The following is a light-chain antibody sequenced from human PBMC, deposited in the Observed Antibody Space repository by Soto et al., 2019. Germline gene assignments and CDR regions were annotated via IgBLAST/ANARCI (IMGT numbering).Light chain of an antibody. J-gene: IGKJ5*01. Sequence: EIVLTQSPATLSLSPGERATLSCVASQSVSSYLAWYQQKPGQAPRLLIYGASNRATGIPDRFSGSGSGTDFTLTISSLEPDDFAVYYCQQRADWPITFGQGTRLEI. CDR3: QQRADWPIT. V-gene: IGKV3-11*01. CDR1: QSVSSY. CDR2: GAS.